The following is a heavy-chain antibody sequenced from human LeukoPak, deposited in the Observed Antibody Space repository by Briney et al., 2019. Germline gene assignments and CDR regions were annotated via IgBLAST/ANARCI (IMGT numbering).Heavy chain of an antibody. J-gene: IGHJ3*01. CDR3: ARESGWGLPHAFDF. D-gene: IGHD3-3*01. V-gene: IGHV3-30*03. CDR2: ISYDGSNK. CDR1: GFTFSSYG. Sequence: GGSLRLSCAASGFTFSSYGMHWVRQAPGKGLEWVAVISYDGSNKYYAGSVKGRFTISRDNSKNTLYLQMNSLRAEDTAVYYCARESGWGLPHAFDFWGQGTMVAVSS.